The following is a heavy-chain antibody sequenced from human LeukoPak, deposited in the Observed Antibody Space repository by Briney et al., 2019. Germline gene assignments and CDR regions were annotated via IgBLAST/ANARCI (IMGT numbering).Heavy chain of an antibody. Sequence: SETLSLTCTVSADSLCRYYWSSIWEPPGKGLEWLGYIYYSGSTNYNPSLKSRVTISVDTSKNQFSLKLSSVTAADTAVYYCARIGGGSCYDYWGQGTLVTVSS. CDR3: ARIGGGSCYDY. D-gene: IGHD2-15*01. V-gene: IGHV4-59*01. CDR1: ADSLCRYY. CDR2: IYYSGST. J-gene: IGHJ4*02.